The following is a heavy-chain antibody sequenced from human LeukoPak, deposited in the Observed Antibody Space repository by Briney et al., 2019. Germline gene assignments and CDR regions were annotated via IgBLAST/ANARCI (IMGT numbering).Heavy chain of an antibody. CDR3: VRPDRIFGVPAAFDA. CDR2: NIPKYSAS. CDR1: GGSFSDYP. V-gene: IGHV1-69*13. D-gene: IGHD3-3*02. Sequence: SVKVSCKASGGSFSDYPINWVRQAPGQGLEWLGGNIPKYSASNYAQAFQGRVTITADESTNTVYMEMSGLRPDDTAVYYCVRPDRIFGVPAAFDAWGQGTLVAVSS. J-gene: IGHJ3*01.